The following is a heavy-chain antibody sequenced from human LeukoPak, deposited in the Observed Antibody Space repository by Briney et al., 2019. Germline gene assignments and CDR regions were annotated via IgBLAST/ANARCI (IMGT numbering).Heavy chain of an antibody. V-gene: IGHV1-2*02. D-gene: IGHD1-26*01. CDR3: ARDRSVGATDDAFDV. CDR1: GYTFTGSY. CDR2: INPNSGGT. J-gene: IGHJ3*01. Sequence: ASVKVSCKTSGYTFTGSYMHWVRQAPGHGLEWMGWINPNSGGTNYAQGFQGRVTMTRDTSISTVYMQLSRLHFDDTAVYYCARDRSVGATDDAFDVWGPGTMVTVSS.